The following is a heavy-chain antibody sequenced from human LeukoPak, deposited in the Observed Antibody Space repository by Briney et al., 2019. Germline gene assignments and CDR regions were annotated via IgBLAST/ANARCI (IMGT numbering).Heavy chain of an antibody. CDR2: IYSGGST. CDR3: AKGTYYYASGSSYTESFGDN. D-gene: IGHD3-10*01. CDR1: GFTVSSNF. Sequence: GGSLRLSCAASGFTVSSNFMSWVRQAPGKGLEWVSVIYSGGSTYYADSVKGRFTISRDNSKNTLYLQMNSLRAEDTAVYFCAKGTYYYASGSSYTESFGDNWGQGTLVTVSS. J-gene: IGHJ4*02. V-gene: IGHV3-66*01.